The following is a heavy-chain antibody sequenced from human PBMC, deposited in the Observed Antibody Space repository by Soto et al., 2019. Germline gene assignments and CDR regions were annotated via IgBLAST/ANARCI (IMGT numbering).Heavy chain of an antibody. D-gene: IGHD6-6*01. Sequence: ASVKVSCKASGYTVTGYDIHWVRQATGQGLEWMGWMNPNTGYTANAQKFQGRVTMTRNISISTVYMELSSLSSEDTAVYYCARAPAQQHDSSPPHYYYYSLDVWGQGTSVTVSS. CDR3: ARAPAQQHDSSPPHYYYYSLDV. CDR1: GYTVTGYD. V-gene: IGHV1-8*01. J-gene: IGHJ6*02. CDR2: MNPNTGYT.